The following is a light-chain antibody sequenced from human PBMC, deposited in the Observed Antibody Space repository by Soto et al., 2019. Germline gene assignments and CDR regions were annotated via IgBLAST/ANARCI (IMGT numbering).Light chain of an antibody. CDR3: SAYADTERI. J-gene: IGLJ2*01. CDR1: STDVGGYNY. CDR2: EVS. V-gene: IGLV2-11*01. Sequence: QSVLTQPRSVSGSSGQSFTISCTGSSTDVGGYNYVSWYQQHPGKAPKLIIYEVSKRPSVVPDRFSGSKSDNTASLTISGLQAEEEADYYCSAYADTERIFGGGTKVTVL.